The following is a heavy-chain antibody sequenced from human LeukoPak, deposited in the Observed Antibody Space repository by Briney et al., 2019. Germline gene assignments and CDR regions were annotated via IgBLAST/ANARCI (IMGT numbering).Heavy chain of an antibody. CDR3: AKDPVAGPPYYFDY. V-gene: IGHV3-30*18. CDR2: ISYDGSNK. J-gene: IGHJ4*02. D-gene: IGHD6-19*01. CDR1: GFTFSSYG. Sequence: GGSLRLSCAASGFTFSSYGMHWVRQAPGKGLEWVAVISYDGSNKYYADSVKGRFTISRDNSKNALYLQMNGLRGEDTAVYYCAKDPVAGPPYYFDYWGQGTLVPVSS.